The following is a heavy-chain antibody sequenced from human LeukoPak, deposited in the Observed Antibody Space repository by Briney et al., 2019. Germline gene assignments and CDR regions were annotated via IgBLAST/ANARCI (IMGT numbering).Heavy chain of an antibody. CDR1: GYTFTSYD. V-gene: IGHV1-8*01. D-gene: IGHD5-18*01. J-gene: IGHJ3*02. CDR3: ARGRYSYGYDAFDI. Sequence: ASVKVSCKASGYTFTSYDINWVRQATGQGLEWMGWMNPNSGNTGYAQKFQGRVTMTRNTSISTAYMELSSLRSEDTAVYYCARGRYSYGYDAFDIWGQGTMVTVSS. CDR2: MNPNSGNT.